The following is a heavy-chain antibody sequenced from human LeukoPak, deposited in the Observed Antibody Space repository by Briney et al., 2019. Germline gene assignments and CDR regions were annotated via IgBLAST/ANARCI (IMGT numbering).Heavy chain of an antibody. Sequence: GGSLRLSCAASGFTVSSNYMSWVRQAPGKGLEWVSAISGSGGSTYYADSVKGRFTISRDNSKNTLYLQMNSLRAEDTAVYYCAKDLYSSGWFKGDWFDPWGQGTLVTVSS. CDR3: AKDLYSSGWFKGDWFDP. J-gene: IGHJ5*02. CDR1: GFTVSSNY. CDR2: ISGSGGST. D-gene: IGHD6-19*01. V-gene: IGHV3-23*01.